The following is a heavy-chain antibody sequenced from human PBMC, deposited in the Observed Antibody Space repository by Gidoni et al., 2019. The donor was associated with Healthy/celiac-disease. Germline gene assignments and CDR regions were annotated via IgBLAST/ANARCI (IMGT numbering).Heavy chain of an antibody. J-gene: IGHJ5*02. V-gene: IGHV5-51*03. D-gene: IGHD5-18*01. CDR2: IYPGDSDT. CDR1: GYSFTRYW. CDR3: ARSTRGYSYGSPHWFDP. Sequence: EVQLVLSGAEVKKPGESLKISCTGSGYSFTRYWIGSVRQMPGKGLEWMGIIYPGDSDTRYSPSFQGQVTISADKSISTAYLQWSSLKASDTAMYYCARSTRGYSYGSPHWFDPWGQGTLVTVSS.